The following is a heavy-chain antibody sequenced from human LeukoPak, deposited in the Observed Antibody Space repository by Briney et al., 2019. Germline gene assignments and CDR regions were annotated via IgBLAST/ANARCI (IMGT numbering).Heavy chain of an antibody. CDR1: GFTFSSYA. D-gene: IGHD6-19*01. Sequence: GGSLRLSCAASGFTFSSYAMHWVRQAPGKGLEWVTFIRYDGSIKYYADSVEGRFTISRDNSKNTLYLQMNSLRAEDTAVYYCAKGIAVAGTELADWGQGTLVTVSS. CDR2: IRYDGSIK. CDR3: AKGIAVAGTELAD. J-gene: IGHJ4*02. V-gene: IGHV3-30*02.